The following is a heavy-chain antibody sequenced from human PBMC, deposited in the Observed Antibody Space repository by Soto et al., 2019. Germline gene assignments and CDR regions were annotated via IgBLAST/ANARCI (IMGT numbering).Heavy chain of an antibody. D-gene: IGHD4-17*01. Sequence: QVSLQESGPGLVRPSETLSLTCTVSGASISDSTYYWGWFRQPPGKGLEWIGSISTSGSTYSNPSRKSRVTISVDTSKNQLSLKLTSVTAADTAVFYCARLDGDSGNWFDPWGQGTLVTVSS. CDR1: GASISDSTYY. CDR2: ISTSGST. V-gene: IGHV4-39*01. J-gene: IGHJ5*02. CDR3: ARLDGDSGNWFDP.